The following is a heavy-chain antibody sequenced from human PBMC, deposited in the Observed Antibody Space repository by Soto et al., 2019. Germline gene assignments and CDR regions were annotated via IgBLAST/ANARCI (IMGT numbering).Heavy chain of an antibody. CDR2: ISGNSGSS. D-gene: IGHD3-10*01. CDR1: GFTFEDYS. Sequence: GGSLRLSCVASGFTFEDYSLHWVRQVPGKGLEWVAGISGNSGSSGYADSVRGRSTVSRDNAKNSLFLQMSSLSPEDTALYYCTKRRSARPGFDAFDLWGQGTMVTVSS. V-gene: IGHV3-9*01. CDR3: TKRRSARPGFDAFDL. J-gene: IGHJ3*01.